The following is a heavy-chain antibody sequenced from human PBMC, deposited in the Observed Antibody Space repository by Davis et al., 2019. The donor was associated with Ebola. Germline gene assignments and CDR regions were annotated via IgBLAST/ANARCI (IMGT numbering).Heavy chain of an antibody. CDR2: IYYSGST. V-gene: IGHV4-59*08. CDR1: GGSISSYY. D-gene: IGHD3-22*01. CDR3: ANWVGDSSGYYSNYYYYGMDV. Sequence: SETLSLTCTVSGGSISSYYWSWIRQPPGKGLEWIGYIYYSGSTNYNPSLKSRVTISVDTSKNQFSLKLSSVTAADTAVYYCANWVGDSSGYYSNYYYYGMDVWGQGTTVTVSS. J-gene: IGHJ6*02.